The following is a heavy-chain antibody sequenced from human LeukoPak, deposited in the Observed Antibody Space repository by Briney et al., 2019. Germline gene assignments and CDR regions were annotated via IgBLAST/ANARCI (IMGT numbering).Heavy chain of an antibody. CDR2: VHYSGRA. CDR1: GDSISGSY. D-gene: IGHD3-16*01. J-gene: IGHJ6*02. V-gene: IGHV4-59*01. Sequence: SETLSLTCTVSGDSISGSYWTWVRQPPGQGLEWIGQVHYSGRADYNPSLKRRITISVDTSKNQMSLTLTSVTAADTAIYYCVKFGVDYDMGVWGQGTTVTVSS. CDR3: VKFGVDYDMGV.